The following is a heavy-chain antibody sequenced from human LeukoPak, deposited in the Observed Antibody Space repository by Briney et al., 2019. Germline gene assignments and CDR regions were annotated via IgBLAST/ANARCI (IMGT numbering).Heavy chain of an antibody. CDR2: IDGRGGST. D-gene: IGHD3-22*01. Sequence: PGGSLRLSCAASGFTFSSYAMSWVRQAPGKGLEWVSAIDGRGGSTYYADSVKGRFTISRDNSKNTLYLQMNSLRAEDTAVYYCAKDGTMIVVGNFGYWGQGTLVTVSS. J-gene: IGHJ4*02. CDR3: AKDGTMIVVGNFGY. V-gene: IGHV3-23*01. CDR1: GFTFSSYA.